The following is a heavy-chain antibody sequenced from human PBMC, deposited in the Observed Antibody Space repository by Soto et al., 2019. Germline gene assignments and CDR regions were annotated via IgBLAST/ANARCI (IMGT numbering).Heavy chain of an antibody. Sequence: QVQLVESGGGVVQPGRSLRLTCAASGFTFSSYGMHWVRQAPGKGLEWLAVIYSDGSNKYYADSVKGRFTISRDNSKNALYLQVNTLKADDTAVYYRARDHSTTVTTFSAMPFDPWGQGALLSVSS. CDR1: GFTFSSYG. D-gene: IGHD4-4*01. J-gene: IGHJ5*02. CDR2: IYSDGSNK. V-gene: IGHV3-33*01. CDR3: ARDHSTTVTTFSAMPFDP.